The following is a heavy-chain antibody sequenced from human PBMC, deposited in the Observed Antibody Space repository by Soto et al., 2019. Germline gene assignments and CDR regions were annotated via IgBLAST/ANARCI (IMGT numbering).Heavy chain of an antibody. CDR2: IYYSGST. CDR1: GGSISSYY. V-gene: IGHV4-59*01. Sequence: SETLSLTCTVSGGSISSYYWSWIRQPPGKGLEWIGYIYYSGSTNYNPSLKSRVTISVDTPKNQFSLKLSSVTAADTAVYYCARASGYTNYYYYGMDVWGQGTTVPSP. CDR3: ARASGYTNYYYYGMDV. J-gene: IGHJ6*02. D-gene: IGHD3-22*01.